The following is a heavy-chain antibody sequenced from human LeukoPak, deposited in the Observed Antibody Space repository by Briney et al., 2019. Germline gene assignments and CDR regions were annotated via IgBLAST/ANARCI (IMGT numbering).Heavy chain of an antibody. D-gene: IGHD1-26*01. CDR2: IKTDDSST. Sequence: GGSLRLSCAASGFTFSTSWMYWVRQAPGKGLVWVSRIKTDDSSTIYADSVKGRFTISRDNAKNTLYLQMNSLRAEDTAVYYCARALGSSSDFWGQGTLVTVSS. J-gene: IGHJ4*02. V-gene: IGHV3-74*01. CDR1: GFTFSTSW. CDR3: ARALGSSSDF.